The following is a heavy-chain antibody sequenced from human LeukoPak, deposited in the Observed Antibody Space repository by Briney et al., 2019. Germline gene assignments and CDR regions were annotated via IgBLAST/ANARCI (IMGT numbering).Heavy chain of an antibody. Sequence: PSETLSLTCAVSGYSISSGYYWGWIRQPPGKGLEWIGSIYHSGSTYYNPSLKSRVTISVDTSKNQFSLKLSSVTAADTAVYYCARAGLTIYYYYYMDVWGKGTTATVSS. CDR3: ARAGLTIYYYYYMDV. D-gene: IGHD3/OR15-3a*01. CDR1: GYSISSGYY. J-gene: IGHJ6*03. CDR2: IYHSGST. V-gene: IGHV4-38-2*01.